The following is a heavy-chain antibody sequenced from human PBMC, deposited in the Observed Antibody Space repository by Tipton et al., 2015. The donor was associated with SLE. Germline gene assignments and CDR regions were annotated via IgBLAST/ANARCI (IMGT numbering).Heavy chain of an antibody. D-gene: IGHD2-15*01. J-gene: IGHJ4*02. CDR2: IYTSGST. CDR3: ARRYCSGGSCYPEDY. Sequence: TLSLTCTVSGGSISSYYWSWIRQPAGKGLEWIGRIYTSGSTNYNPSLKSRVTISVDMSKNQFSLKLSSVTAADTAVYYCARRYCSGGSCYPEDYWGQGTLVTVSS. V-gene: IGHV4-4*07. CDR1: GGSISSYY.